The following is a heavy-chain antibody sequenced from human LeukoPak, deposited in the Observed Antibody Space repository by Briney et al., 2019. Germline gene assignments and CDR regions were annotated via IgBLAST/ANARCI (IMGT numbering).Heavy chain of an antibody. CDR2: ISYSSSTI. J-gene: IGHJ4*02. Sequence: PGGSLRLSCAASGFTLSAYSMNWVRQAPGKGLEWVSYISYSSSTIDYAASVKGRFTISRDNAKNSLFLQMNSLRGEDTALYYCARASGPFDYWGQGTLVTVSS. CDR3: ARASGPFDY. CDR1: GFTLSAYS. V-gene: IGHV3-48*04. D-gene: IGHD3-10*01.